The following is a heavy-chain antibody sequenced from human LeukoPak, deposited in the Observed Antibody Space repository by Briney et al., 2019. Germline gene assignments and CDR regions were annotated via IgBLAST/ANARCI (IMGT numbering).Heavy chain of an antibody. CDR3: AIGGIYCSSTSCPFDY. D-gene: IGHD2-2*01. J-gene: IGHJ4*02. Sequence: SETLFLTCAVYGGSFSGGYYWSWIRQPPGKGLEWIGYIYHSGSTYYNPSLKSRVTISVDRSKNQFSLKLISVTAADTAVYYCAIGGIYCSSTSCPFDYWGQGTLVTVSS. CDR1: GGSFSGGYY. CDR2: IYHSGST. V-gene: IGHV4-30-2*01.